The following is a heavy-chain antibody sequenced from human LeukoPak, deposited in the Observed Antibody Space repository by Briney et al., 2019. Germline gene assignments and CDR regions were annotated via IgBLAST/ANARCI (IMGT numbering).Heavy chain of an antibody. D-gene: IGHD1-26*01. V-gene: IGHV3-7*01. CDR3: ARYLNSGPEDF. CDR1: GFTFSNYW. Sequence: GGSLRLSCAATGFTFSNYWMSWFRQAPGKGLEWVANIKYDGRETQYVESVKGRFTISRDNAKNSLFLQMNSLRAEGTAVYYCARYLNSGPEDFWGQGNLVTVSS. J-gene: IGHJ4*02. CDR2: IKYDGRET.